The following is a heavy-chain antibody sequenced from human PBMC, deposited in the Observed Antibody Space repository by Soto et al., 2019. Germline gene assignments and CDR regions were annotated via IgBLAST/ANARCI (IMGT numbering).Heavy chain of an antibody. V-gene: IGHV3-21*01. CDR3: ARDVSGLSMGYYYYYMDV. CDR2: ISSSSSYI. D-gene: IGHD1-26*01. J-gene: IGHJ6*03. Sequence: GGSLRLSCAASGFTFSSYSMNWVRQAPGKGLEWVSSISSSSSYIYYADSVKGRSTISRDNAKNSLYLQMNSLRAEDTAVYYCARDVSGLSMGYYYYYMDVWGKGTTVTVSS. CDR1: GFTFSSYS.